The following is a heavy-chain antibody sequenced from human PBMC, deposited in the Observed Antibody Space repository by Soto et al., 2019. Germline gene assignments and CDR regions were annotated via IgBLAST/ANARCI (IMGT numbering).Heavy chain of an antibody. CDR2: IIPLFGTT. D-gene: IGHD6-13*01. V-gene: IGHV1-69*01. CDR1: GGTFNSSA. J-gene: IGHJ5*02. Sequence: QVQLVQSGAEVKKPGSSVKVSCKASGGTFNSSAITWVRQAPGQGLEWMGGIIPLFGTTNYAQKFRGRITICADESASTAYSELGSVRSEDTAMYYCARGEGSNWYLWFDPWGQGTLVTVSS. CDR3: ARGEGSNWYLWFDP.